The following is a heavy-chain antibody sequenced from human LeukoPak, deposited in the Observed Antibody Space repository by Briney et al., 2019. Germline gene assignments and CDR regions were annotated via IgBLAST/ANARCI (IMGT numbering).Heavy chain of an antibody. CDR2: IYYSVNT. V-gene: IGHV4-59*01. CDR1: GGSISGNY. Sequence: PSETLSLTCTVSGGSISGNYRSWIRQPPGKGLEWIGYIYYSVNTNYNPSLKSRVTISVDTSKNQFSLKLSSVTAADTAVYYCARAYPLYFFDFWGQGTLVTVSS. CDR3: ARAYPLYFFDF. J-gene: IGHJ4*02.